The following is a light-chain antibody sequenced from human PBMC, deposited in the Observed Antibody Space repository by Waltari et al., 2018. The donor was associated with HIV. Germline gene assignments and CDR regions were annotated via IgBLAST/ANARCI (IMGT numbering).Light chain of an antibody. V-gene: IGKV3-15*01. J-gene: IGKJ2*01. CDR2: GAS. CDR1: QSVSSN. Sequence: EIVMTQSPATLSVSPGESATLSCRASQSVSSNLAWYQQKPGQAPRPLSYGASTRAAGIPARFSGSGSGTEFTLTISSRQSEDFAVYYCQQYNNWREYAFGQGTKLEIK. CDR3: QQYNNWREYA.